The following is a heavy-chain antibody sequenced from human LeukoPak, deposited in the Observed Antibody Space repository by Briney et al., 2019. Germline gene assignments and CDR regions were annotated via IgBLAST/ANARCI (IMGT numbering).Heavy chain of an antibody. V-gene: IGHV3-53*01. Sequence: GGSLRLSCAASGFTFSNFWMHWVRQAPGKGLEWVSVIYSGGSTYYADSVKGRFTISRDNSKNTLFLQMNSLRAEDTAVYYCATDGAAAGYFDYWGQGTLVTVSS. CDR1: GFTFSNFW. CDR2: IYSGGST. D-gene: IGHD6-13*01. J-gene: IGHJ4*02. CDR3: ATDGAAAGYFDY.